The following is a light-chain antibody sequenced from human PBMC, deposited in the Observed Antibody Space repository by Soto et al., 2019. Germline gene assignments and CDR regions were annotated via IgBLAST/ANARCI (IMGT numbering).Light chain of an antibody. CDR2: AAS. J-gene: IGKJ5*01. CDR1: QSIVRW. V-gene: IGKV1-5*01. Sequence: DIQMTQSPSTLSASVGDRVTITCRASQSIVRWLAWLQQKPGKAPNLLMYAASTLQSGVPSRFSGGESGTEYTLTISSLQPEDSATYYCQQLYIFPLTFGQGTRLENK. CDR3: QQLYIFPLT.